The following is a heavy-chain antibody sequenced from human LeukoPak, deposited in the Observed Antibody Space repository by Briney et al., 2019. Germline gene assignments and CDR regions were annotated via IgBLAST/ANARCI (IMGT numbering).Heavy chain of an antibody. V-gene: IGHV3-30*02. J-gene: IGHJ4*02. D-gene: IGHD6-19*01. CDR3: AKEGSGWYYLDY. Sequence: GSLRLSCAASGFRFSSYDIHWVRQAPGKGLEWVTFIESDGTKEYYADSVKGRFTISRDNSKNTVYVQMNTLRAEDTAAYYCAKEGSGWYYLDYWGQGTVVTVSS. CDR1: GFRFSSYD. CDR2: IESDGTKE.